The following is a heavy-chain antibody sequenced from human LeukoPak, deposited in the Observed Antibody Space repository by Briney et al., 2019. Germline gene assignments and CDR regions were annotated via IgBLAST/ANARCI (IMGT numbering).Heavy chain of an antibody. Sequence: PGGSLRLSCAASGFTFYSYAMTWVRQAPGKGLEWVSAISGSGTTTYYTDSVKGRFTISRDNSENTLYLQMNSLRAADTAVYYCAKVDSGWYKGRFDYWGQGTLVTVSS. J-gene: IGHJ4*02. D-gene: IGHD6-19*01. V-gene: IGHV3-23*01. CDR2: ISGSGTTT. CDR1: GFTFYSYA. CDR3: AKVDSGWYKGRFDY.